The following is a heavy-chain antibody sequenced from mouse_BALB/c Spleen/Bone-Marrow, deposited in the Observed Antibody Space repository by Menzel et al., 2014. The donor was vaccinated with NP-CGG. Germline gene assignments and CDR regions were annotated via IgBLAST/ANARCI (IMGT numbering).Heavy chain of an antibody. V-gene: IGHV10-1*02. D-gene: IGHD6-1*01. CDR2: IRSKSNNYAT. CDR1: GFTFNTYA. Sequence: EVKLVESGGGLVQPKGPLKLSCAASGFTFNTYAMNWVRQAPGKGLEWVARIRSKSNNYATYYADSVKDRFTISRDDSQSMLYLQMNNLKTEDTAMYYCVTSTYFDVWGAGTPVPVSS. J-gene: IGHJ1*01. CDR3: VTSTYFDV.